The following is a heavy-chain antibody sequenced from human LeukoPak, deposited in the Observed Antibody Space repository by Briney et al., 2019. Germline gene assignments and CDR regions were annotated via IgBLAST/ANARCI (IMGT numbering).Heavy chain of an antibody. CDR3: ARDTGGFGELFPDYFDY. D-gene: IGHD3-10*01. CDR1: GFTFSNYS. Sequence: GSLRLSCAASGFTFSNYSMIWVRQAPGKGLEWVSYIRSSGPSIYYAGSVKGRFTISRDNAKNSLYLQMNSLRAEDTAVYYCARDTGGFGELFPDYFDYWGQGTLVTVSS. V-gene: IGHV3-21*01. J-gene: IGHJ4*02. CDR2: IRSSGPSI.